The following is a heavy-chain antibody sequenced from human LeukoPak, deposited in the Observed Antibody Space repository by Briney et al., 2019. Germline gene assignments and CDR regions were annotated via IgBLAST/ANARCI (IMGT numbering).Heavy chain of an antibody. CDR1: GYTFTSYD. Sequence: GASVKISCKASGYTFTSYDISWVRQATGQGLEWMGWMNPNSGNTGYAQKFQGRVTMTRNTSISTAYMELSSLRSEDTAVYYCARGRYPVAAARNWFDPWGQGTLVTVSS. CDR2: MNPNSGNT. V-gene: IGHV1-8*01. CDR3: ARGRYPVAAARNWFDP. D-gene: IGHD6-19*01. J-gene: IGHJ5*02.